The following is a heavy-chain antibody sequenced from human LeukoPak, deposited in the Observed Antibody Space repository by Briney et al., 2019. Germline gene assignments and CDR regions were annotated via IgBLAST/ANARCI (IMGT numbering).Heavy chain of an antibody. CDR2: IKQDGSRT. CDR1: GFTFSTYW. Sequence: GGSLRLSCAASGFTFSTYWMSWVRQAPGKGLEWVSNIKQDGSRTYYVDSVKGRFTISRDNAKNSLYLQMNSLRGEDTAVYYCARETPDSSGWDWGQGTLVTVSS. V-gene: IGHV3-7*01. J-gene: IGHJ4*02. CDR3: ARETPDSSGWD. D-gene: IGHD6-19*01.